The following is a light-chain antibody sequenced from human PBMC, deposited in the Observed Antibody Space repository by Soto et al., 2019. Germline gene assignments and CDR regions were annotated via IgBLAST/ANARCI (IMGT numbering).Light chain of an antibody. Sequence: QSALTQPASVSGSPGQSITISCAGTSSDVGRYTYVSWYQQHPGKAPKLIIYDVYNRPSGVSTRFSGSKSGNTASLTISGLQAEDEADYYCTSYISTSTPYVFGGGTKLTVL. CDR1: SSDVGRYTY. V-gene: IGLV2-14*01. CDR2: DVY. J-gene: IGLJ1*01. CDR3: TSYISTSTPYV.